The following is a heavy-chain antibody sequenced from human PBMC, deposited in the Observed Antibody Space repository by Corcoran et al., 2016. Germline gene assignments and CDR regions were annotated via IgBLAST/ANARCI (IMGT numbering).Heavy chain of an antibody. Sequence: QLQLQESGPGLVKPSETLSLACAVSGGSISSSSCYWGWIRQPPGKGLEWIGSIYYRGNTYYNSSLKSRVTISVDTSKNQFSLKLRSVTAADTAGYYCARDSPPPGDAAMGLFDYWGQGTLATVSS. CDR2: IYYRGNT. V-gene: IGHV4-39*07. J-gene: IGHJ4*02. CDR1: GGSISSSSCY. CDR3: ARDSPPPGDAAMGLFDY. D-gene: IGHD3-16*01.